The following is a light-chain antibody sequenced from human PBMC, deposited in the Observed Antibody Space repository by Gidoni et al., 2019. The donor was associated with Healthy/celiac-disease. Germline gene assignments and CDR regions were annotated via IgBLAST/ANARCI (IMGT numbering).Light chain of an antibody. CDR3: QQSYSLVT. CDR1: QSISSY. CDR2: AAS. V-gene: IGKV1-39*01. J-gene: IGKJ4*01. Sequence: DIQMTQSPSSLSASVGDRVTITCRASQSISSYLNWYQQKPGKAPKLLIYAASSLQSGVPSRFSGSGSGTDCTRTISSLQPEDFATYYCQQSYSLVTFGGGTKVEIK.